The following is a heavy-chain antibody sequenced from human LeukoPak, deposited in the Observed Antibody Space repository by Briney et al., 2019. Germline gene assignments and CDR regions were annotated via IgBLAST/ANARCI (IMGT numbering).Heavy chain of an antibody. J-gene: IGHJ6*02. D-gene: IGHD2-15*01. V-gene: IGHV1-3*01. CDR3: ARPGYCSGGSCYSDYYYGMDV. Sequence: ASVKVSCKASGYTFTSYAIHWVRQAPGQRLEWMGWINAGNGNTKYSQKFQGRVTITRDTSANTAYMELSSLRSEDTAVYYCARPGYCSGGSCYSDYYYGMDVWGQGTTVTVSS. CDR1: GYTFTSYA. CDR2: INAGNGNT.